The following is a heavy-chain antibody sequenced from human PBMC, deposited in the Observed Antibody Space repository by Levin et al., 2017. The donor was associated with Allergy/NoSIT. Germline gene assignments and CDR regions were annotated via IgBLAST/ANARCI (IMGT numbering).Heavy chain of an antibody. V-gene: IGHV3-23*01. J-gene: IGHJ6*02. CDR2: ISGSGGST. CDR1: GFTFSSYA. D-gene: IGHD2-15*01. Sequence: GGSLRLSCAASGFTFSSYAMSWVRQAPGKGLEWVSAISGSGGSTYYADSVKGRFTISRDNSKNTLYLQMNSLRAEDTAVYYCAKDSSSWNYCSGGSCYYYYYGMDVWGQGTTVTVSS. CDR3: AKDSSSWNYCSGGSCYYYYYGMDV.